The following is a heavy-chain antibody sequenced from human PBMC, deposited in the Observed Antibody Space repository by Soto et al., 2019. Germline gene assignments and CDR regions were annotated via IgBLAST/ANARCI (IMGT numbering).Heavy chain of an antibody. CDR3: ATSYDSGFDP. J-gene: IGHJ5*02. CDR1: GYSFSTYD. CDR2: ISPKNGNT. V-gene: IGHV1-18*04. Sequence: ASVRSPCKASGYSFSTYDISWLRQAPGQGPEWMGRISPKNGNTNYAQNFQDRVTMTADTSSSTAYMELRGLRSDDTAKYYCATSYDSGFDPWGQGTLVTVSS. D-gene: IGHD3-3*01.